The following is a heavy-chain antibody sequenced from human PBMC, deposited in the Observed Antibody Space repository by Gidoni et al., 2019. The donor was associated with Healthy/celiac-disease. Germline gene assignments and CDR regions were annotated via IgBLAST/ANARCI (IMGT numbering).Heavy chain of an antibody. J-gene: IGHJ3*02. V-gene: IGHV2-5*02. CDR1: GFSLSTSGVG. CDR2: IYWDDDK. CDR3: AHSQATVTTDAFDI. D-gene: IGHD4-17*01. Sequence: QITLKESGPTLVKPTQTLTLTCTFSGFSLSTSGVGVGCIRQPPGKALEWLALIYWDDDKRYSPSLKSRLTITKDTSKNQVVLTMTNMDPVDTATYDCAHSQATVTTDAFDIWGQGTMVTVSS.